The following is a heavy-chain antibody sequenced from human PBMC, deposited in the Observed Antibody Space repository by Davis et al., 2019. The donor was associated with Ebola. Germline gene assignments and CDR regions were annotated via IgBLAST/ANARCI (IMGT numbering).Heavy chain of an antibody. CDR3: ARRAVVPAARYYYGMDV. J-gene: IGHJ6*04. Sequence: SETLSLTCTVSGGYISSSSCYWAWIRQHPGKGLEWIGYIYYSGSTYYNPSLKSRVTISVDTSKNQFSLKLSSVTAADTAVYYCARRAVVPAARYYYGMDVWGKGTTVTVSS. D-gene: IGHD2-2*01. V-gene: IGHV4-31*03. CDR2: IYYSGST. CDR1: GGYISSSSCY.